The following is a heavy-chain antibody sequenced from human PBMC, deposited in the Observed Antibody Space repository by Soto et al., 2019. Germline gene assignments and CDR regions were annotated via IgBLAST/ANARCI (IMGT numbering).Heavy chain of an antibody. D-gene: IGHD3-10*01. V-gene: IGHV3-33*01. J-gene: IGHJ2*01. CDR1: GFRFSSYG. Sequence: QVQLVESGGGVVQPGRSLRLACAASGFRFSSYGMHWVRQAPGKGLEWVAIIWYDGSNKYYADSVQGRYTISRDNSKKMVYLQMDSLIDEDTAVFYCARAGAFGATRAWWLDLWGRGTLLTVSS. CDR2: IWYDGSNK. CDR3: ARAGAFGATRAWWLDL.